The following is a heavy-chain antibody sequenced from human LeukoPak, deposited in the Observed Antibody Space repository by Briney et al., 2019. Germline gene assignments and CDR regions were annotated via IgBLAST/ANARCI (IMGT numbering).Heavy chain of an antibody. CDR2: IYYRGNT. CDR1: GGSISSYY. Sequence: SETLSLTRTVSGGSISSYYWSWIRQPPGKGLEWIGNIYYRGNTYFNPSLKSRVTISVDTSKNQFSLKLSSVTAADTAVYYCARDILRYFDWLLPGPFDYWGQGTLVTVSS. CDR3: ARDILRYFDWLLPGPFDY. V-gene: IGHV4-59*12. J-gene: IGHJ4*02. D-gene: IGHD3-9*01.